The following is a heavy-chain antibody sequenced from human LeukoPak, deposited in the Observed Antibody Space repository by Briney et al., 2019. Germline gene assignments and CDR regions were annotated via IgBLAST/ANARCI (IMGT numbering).Heavy chain of an antibody. Sequence: SQTLSLTCTVSGGSISSGSYYWSWIRQPAGKGLEWIGRIYTSGSTNYNPSLKSRVTISVDTSKNQFALKLSSVTAEDTAVYYCARENWVFDYWGQGILVTVSS. CDR1: GGSISSGSYY. CDR2: IYTSGST. CDR3: ARENWVFDY. J-gene: IGHJ4*02. V-gene: IGHV4-61*02. D-gene: IGHD7-27*01.